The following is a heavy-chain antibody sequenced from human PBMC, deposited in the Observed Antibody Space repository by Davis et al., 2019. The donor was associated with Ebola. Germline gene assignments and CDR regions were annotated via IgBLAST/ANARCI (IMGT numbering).Heavy chain of an antibody. V-gene: IGHV3-30*04. CDR3: ARATGLDV. Sequence: GGSLRLSCAASGFTFSSYAMHWVRQAPGKGLEWVAVISYDGSNKYYADSVKGRFTISRDNSKNTLYLQMNSLRAEDTAVYYCARATGLDVWGQGTTVTVSS. CDR1: GFTFSSYA. J-gene: IGHJ6*02. CDR2: ISYDGSNK.